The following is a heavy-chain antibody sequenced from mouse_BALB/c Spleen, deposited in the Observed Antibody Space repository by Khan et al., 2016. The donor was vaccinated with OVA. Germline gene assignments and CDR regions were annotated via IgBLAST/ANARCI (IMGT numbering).Heavy chain of an antibody. J-gene: IGHJ2*01. CDR2: INPHIGET. D-gene: IGHD1-1*01. Sequence: VQLQQPGPELVKPGASVKISCKASGYSFTGYFMNWVMQSHGKSLEWIGRINPHIGETFYNQKFKDKATLTVDKSSSTAHMELRSLASEDSAVYYCARIYGSDFDYWGQGTTLTVSS. CDR1: GYSFTGYF. V-gene: IGHV1-20*02. CDR3: ARIYGSDFDY.